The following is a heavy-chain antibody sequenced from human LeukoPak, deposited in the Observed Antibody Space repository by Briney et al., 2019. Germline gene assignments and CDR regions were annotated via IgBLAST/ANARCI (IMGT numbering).Heavy chain of an antibody. CDR2: INYRGST. CDR3: ATYKYDYVWGNQHFDY. CDR1: NASIGSNTYY. V-gene: IGHV4-39*07. D-gene: IGHD3-16*01. Sequence: SETLSLTCTVSNASIGSNTYYRAWIRQPPGTGLEYIGSINYRGSTYYNPSLKSRVTLSVDTSKNQFSLKLNSVTAADTAVYYCATYKYDYVWGNQHFDYWGQGTLVAVSS. J-gene: IGHJ4*02.